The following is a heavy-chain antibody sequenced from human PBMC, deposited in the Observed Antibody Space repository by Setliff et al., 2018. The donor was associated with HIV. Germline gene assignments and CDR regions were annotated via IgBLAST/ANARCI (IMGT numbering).Heavy chain of an antibody. CDR1: GYTFTSYG. V-gene: IGHV1-18*01. Sequence: ASVKVSCKASGYTFTSYGITWVRQAPGQGLEWMGWISAYNGNTNYAQKLQGRVTMTTDTSTSTAYMELRSLRSDDTAVYYCARFSYYYYYMDVWGKGTTVTVSS. CDR3: ARFSYYYYYMDV. CDR2: ISAYNGNT. J-gene: IGHJ6*03.